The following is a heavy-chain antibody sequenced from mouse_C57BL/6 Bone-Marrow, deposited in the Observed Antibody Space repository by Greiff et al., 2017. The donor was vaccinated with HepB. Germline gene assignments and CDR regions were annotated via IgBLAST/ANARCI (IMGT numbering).Heavy chain of an antibody. V-gene: IGHV1-52*01. D-gene: IGHD1-1*01. CDR3: ARGGILTTGEGFAY. CDR2: IDPSDSET. CDR1: GYTFTSYW. Sequence: QVQLQQPGAELVRPGSSVKLSCKASGYTFTSYWMHWVKQRPIQGLEWIGNIDPSDSETHYNQKFKDKATLTVDKSSSTAYMQLSSLTSEDSAVYYCARGGILTTGEGFAYWGQGTLVTVSA. J-gene: IGHJ3*01.